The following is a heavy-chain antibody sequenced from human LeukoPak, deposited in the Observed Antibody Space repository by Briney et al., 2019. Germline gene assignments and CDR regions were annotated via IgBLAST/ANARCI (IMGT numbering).Heavy chain of an antibody. CDR2: INWNGGST. J-gene: IGHJ6*03. D-gene: IGHD6-13*01. Sequence: SGGSLRLSCGACGFTFEDYGMSGVRGATGEGLEWVSGINWNGGSTSYADSVKGRFTISRDNAKNSLYLQMNSLRAEDTALYYCAKGGKAADSHYMDVWGKGTTVTVSS. CDR3: AKGGKAADSHYMDV. V-gene: IGHV3-20*04. CDR1: GFTFEDYG.